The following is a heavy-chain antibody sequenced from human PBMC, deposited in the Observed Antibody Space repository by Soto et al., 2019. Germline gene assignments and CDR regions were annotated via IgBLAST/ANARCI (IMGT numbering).Heavy chain of an antibody. Sequence: QVQLVQSGAEVKKPGASVKVSCKTSGYTFTGYYIHWVRQAPGQGLEWLGWISPNSGGTNYAQRFQGRVSMTREKSISTASMEMNRLTSADKAMYYCTRARYCSGRTCFGNFFDPWGQGTLVTVSS. CDR3: TRARYCSGRTCFGNFFDP. J-gene: IGHJ5*02. CDR1: GYTFTGYY. CDR2: ISPNSGGT. D-gene: IGHD2-15*01. V-gene: IGHV1-2*02.